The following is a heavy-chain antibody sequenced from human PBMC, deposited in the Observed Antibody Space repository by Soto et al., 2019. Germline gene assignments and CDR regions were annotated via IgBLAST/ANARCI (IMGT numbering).Heavy chain of an antibody. V-gene: IGHV4-59*08. CDR3: ARRYGHALDI. J-gene: IGHJ3*02. Sequence: SETLSLTCTVSGGSISSYYWSWIRQPPGKGLERIGYIYYRGSTNYNPSHKSRVTISVDTSKNHFSLKLSSVTAADTAVYYCARRYGHALDIWGQGTMVT. D-gene: IGHD4-17*01. CDR2: IYYRGST. CDR1: GGSISSYY.